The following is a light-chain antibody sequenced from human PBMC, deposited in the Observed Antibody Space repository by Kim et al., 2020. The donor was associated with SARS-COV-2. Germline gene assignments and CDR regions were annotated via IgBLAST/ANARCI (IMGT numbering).Light chain of an antibody. CDR2: LNSDGSH. V-gene: IGLV4-69*01. CDR3: QTWGTGIHVV. CDR1: SGQSSYA. Sequence: VKLTCTLSSGQSSYAIAWHQQQPGKGPRYLMKLNSDGSHSKGDGIPDRFSGSSSGAERYLTISSLQSEDEADYYCQTWGTGIHVVFGGGTQLTVL. J-gene: IGLJ2*01.